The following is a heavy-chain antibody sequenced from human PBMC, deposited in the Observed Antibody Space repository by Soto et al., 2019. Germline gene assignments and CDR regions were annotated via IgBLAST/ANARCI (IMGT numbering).Heavy chain of an antibody. D-gene: IGHD2-15*01. V-gene: IGHV4-39*01. CDR1: GGSISSSSYY. J-gene: IGHJ5*02. CDR3: ARHGTGGVVVGDWFDP. Sequence: QLQLQESGPGLVKPSETLSLTCTVSGGSISSSSYYWGWIRQAPGKGLEWSGSIYYSGSTYYNQSLKSRVTISVDTSKNHFSLTLSSVNAADTSVYYCARHGTGGVVVGDWFDPWGQGTLVTVSS. CDR2: IYYSGST.